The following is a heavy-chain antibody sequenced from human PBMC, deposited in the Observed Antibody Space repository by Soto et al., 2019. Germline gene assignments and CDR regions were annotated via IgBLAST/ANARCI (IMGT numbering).Heavy chain of an antibody. D-gene: IGHD3-9*01. V-gene: IGHV1-69*13. CDR2: IIPIFGTA. CDR3: ARPKAHRAILTGYPFDY. Sequence: SVKVSCKASGGTFSSYAISWVRQAPGQGLEWMGGIIPIFGTANYAQKFQGRVTITADESTSTAYMELSSLRSEDTAENYCARPKAHRAILTGYPFDYWGQGTLVTVSS. J-gene: IGHJ4*02. CDR1: GGTFSSYA.